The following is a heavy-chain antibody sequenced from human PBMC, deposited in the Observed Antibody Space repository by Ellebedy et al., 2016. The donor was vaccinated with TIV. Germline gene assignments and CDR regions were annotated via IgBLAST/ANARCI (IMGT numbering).Heavy chain of an antibody. V-gene: IGHV3-53*01. CDR1: GFTFSSHS. Sequence: GGSLRLSCAASGFTFSSHSMIWVRQAPGKGLEWVSVIYSGGSTYYADSVKGRFTISRDNSKNTLYLQMNSLRAEDTAVYYCAKGRGAYSYGNDYWGQGTLVTVSS. D-gene: IGHD5-18*01. J-gene: IGHJ4*02. CDR3: AKGRGAYSYGNDY. CDR2: IYSGGST.